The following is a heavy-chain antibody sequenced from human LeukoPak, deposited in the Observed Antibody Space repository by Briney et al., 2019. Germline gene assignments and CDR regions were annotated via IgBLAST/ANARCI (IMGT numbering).Heavy chain of an antibody. V-gene: IGHV3-23*01. CDR1: GFTFSSYG. D-gene: IGHD1-14*01. CDR3: EKGTETTGPYYYVMDV. J-gene: IGHJ6*02. Sequence: GGSLRLSCVASGFTFSSYGLSWCRQAPGKGLDWVSGISVSGGSTYYADSVKGRFTISRDNSKNTLYLQMNSRRAQDTAVYYCEKGTETTGPYYYVMDVWGQGPTVTVSS. CDR2: ISVSGGST.